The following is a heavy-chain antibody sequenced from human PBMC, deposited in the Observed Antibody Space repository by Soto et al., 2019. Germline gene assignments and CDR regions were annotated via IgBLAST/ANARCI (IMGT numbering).Heavy chain of an antibody. D-gene: IGHD6-13*01. CDR3: AISVAAAGAFDI. V-gene: IGHV1-18*01. J-gene: IGHJ3*02. CDR1: GYTFTSYG. CDR2: ISAYNGNT. Sequence: ASVKVSCKASGYTFTSYGISWVRQAPGQGLEWMGWISAYNGNTNYAQKLQGRVTMTTDTSTSTAYMELMSLRSDDTAVYYCAISVAAAGAFDIWGQGTMVTVSS.